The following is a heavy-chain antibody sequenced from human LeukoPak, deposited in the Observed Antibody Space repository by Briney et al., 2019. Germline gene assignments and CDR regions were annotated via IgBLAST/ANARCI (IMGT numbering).Heavy chain of an antibody. CDR2: IIPIFGTA. J-gene: IGHJ6*02. CDR1: GGTFSSYA. CDR3: AHLSSAYGMDV. D-gene: IGHD6-13*01. V-gene: IGHV1-69*13. Sequence: ASLKVSCKASGGTFSSYAISWVRQAPGQGLEWMGGIIPIFGTANYAQKFQGRVTITADESTGTAYMELSSLRSEDTAVYYCAHLSSAYGMDVWGQGTTVTVSS.